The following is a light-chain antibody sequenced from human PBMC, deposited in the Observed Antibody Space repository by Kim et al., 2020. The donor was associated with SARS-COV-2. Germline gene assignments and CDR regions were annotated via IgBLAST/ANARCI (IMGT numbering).Light chain of an antibody. CDR2: DVS. J-gene: IGLJ2*01. V-gene: IGLV2-14*03. CDR1: SSDVGGYIF. Sequence: QSALTQPASVSGSPGQSITISCTGTSSDVGGYIFVSWYQQQPGKAPKLILYDVSARPSGVSNRFSGYKSGNTAYLTISGLQAEDEADYYCSSYTSSSTLVFGGGTQLTVL. CDR3: SSYTSSSTLV.